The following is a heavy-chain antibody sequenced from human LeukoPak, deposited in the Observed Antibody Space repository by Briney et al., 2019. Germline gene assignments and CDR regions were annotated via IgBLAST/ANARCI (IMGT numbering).Heavy chain of an antibody. CDR2: IYWDNDK. CDR1: GFSLNTRGVG. D-gene: IGHD1-26*01. Sequence: ESGPTLVKPTQTLTLTCTFSGFSLNTRGVGVGWIRQPPGKALEWRSLIYWDNDKRFSPSLESRLTITKDTSKNRVVLIMTNMDPVDTATYYCAHRRVNSGSTYFDSWGQGTLVTISS. J-gene: IGHJ4*02. V-gene: IGHV2-5*02. CDR3: AHRRVNSGSTYFDS.